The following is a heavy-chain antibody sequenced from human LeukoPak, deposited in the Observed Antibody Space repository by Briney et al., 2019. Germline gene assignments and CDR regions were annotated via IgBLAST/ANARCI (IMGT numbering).Heavy chain of an antibody. V-gene: IGHV3-53*01. CDR1: GFTVSSNY. J-gene: IGHJ4*02. CDR2: ISSGGGT. CDR3: ARGRGNTWYAEY. Sequence: PGGSLRLSCVASGFTVSSNYMSWVRQAPGKGLEWVSLISSGGGTYYADSVKGRFTISRDNSRNTLYLQMNSLIVEDTAVYYCARGRGNTWYAEYWGQGTLVTVSS. D-gene: IGHD6-13*01.